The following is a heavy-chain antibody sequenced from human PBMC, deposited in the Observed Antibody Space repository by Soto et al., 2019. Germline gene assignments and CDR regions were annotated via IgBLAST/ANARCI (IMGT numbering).Heavy chain of an antibody. V-gene: IGHV3-30*18. Sequence: QVQLVESGGGVVQPGRSLRLSCAASGFTFSSYGMHWVRQAPGKGLEWVAVISYDGSNKYYADSVKGRFTISRDNSKNTLYLQMNSLTAEDTAVYYCAKELWVVGATVFDYWGQGTLVTVSS. CDR1: GFTFSSYG. CDR3: AKELWVVGATVFDY. D-gene: IGHD1-26*01. J-gene: IGHJ4*02. CDR2: ISYDGSNK.